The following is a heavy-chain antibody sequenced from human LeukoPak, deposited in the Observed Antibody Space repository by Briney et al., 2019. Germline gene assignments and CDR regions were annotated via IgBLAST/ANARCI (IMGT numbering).Heavy chain of an antibody. D-gene: IGHD1-1*01. CDR1: GYTFTGYY. V-gene: IGHV1-2*02. J-gene: IGHJ4*02. CDR2: INPDSGDT. Sequence: ASVRVSCKASGYTFTGYYIHWVRQAPGQGLEWIGWINPDSGDTKYAQKFRGRVSMTRDRSISTAYMELSRLRSDDTAVYFCARDLEGLERYFDYWGQGTLVTVSS. CDR3: ARDLEGLERYFDY.